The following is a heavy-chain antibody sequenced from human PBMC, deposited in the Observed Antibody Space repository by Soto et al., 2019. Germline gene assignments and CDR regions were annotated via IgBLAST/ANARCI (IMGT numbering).Heavy chain of an antibody. V-gene: IGHV3-13*01. Sequence: PGGSLRLSCAASGFTFSSYDMHWVRQATGKGLEWVSAIGTAGDTYYPGSVKGRFTISRENAKSSLYLQMNSLRAGDTAVYYCARGGASGWYYYYYGMDVWGQGTTVTVSS. CDR3: ARGGASGWYYYYYGMDV. J-gene: IGHJ6*02. CDR2: IGTAGDT. D-gene: IGHD6-19*01. CDR1: GFTFSSYD.